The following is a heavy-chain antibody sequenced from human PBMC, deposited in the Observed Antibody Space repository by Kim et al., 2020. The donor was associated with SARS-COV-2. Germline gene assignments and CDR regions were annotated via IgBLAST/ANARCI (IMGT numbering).Heavy chain of an antibody. V-gene: IGHV1-24*01. Sequence: ASVKVSCKVSGYTLTELSMLWVRQATGKGLEWMGGFDPEDGETIYAQKFQGRVTMTEDTSTDTAYMDLSSLRSEDTAVYYCATLDSSGYYKEYYFDYWGQGTLVTVSS. CDR2: FDPEDGET. J-gene: IGHJ4*02. CDR3: ATLDSSGYYKEYYFDY. CDR1: GYTLTELS. D-gene: IGHD3-22*01.